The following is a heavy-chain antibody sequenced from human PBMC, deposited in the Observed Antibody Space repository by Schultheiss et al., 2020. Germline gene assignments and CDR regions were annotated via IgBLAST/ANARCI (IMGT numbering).Heavy chain of an antibody. J-gene: IGHJ4*02. D-gene: IGHD3-10*01. Sequence: SETLSLTCTVSGGSISSYYWSWIRQPPGKGLEWIGEIYHSGSTNYNPSLKSRVTISVDKSKNQFSLKLGSVTAADTAVYYCAREGRFYGSGTFFDYWGQGTLVTVAS. V-gene: IGHV4-59*01. CDR3: AREGRFYGSGTFFDY. CDR1: GGSISSYY. CDR2: IYHSGST.